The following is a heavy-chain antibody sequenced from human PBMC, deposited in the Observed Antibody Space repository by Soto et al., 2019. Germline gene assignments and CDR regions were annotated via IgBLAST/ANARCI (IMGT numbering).Heavy chain of an antibody. CDR1: GFTFSDYY. CDR3: ARGHWQLQP. Sequence: QVQLVESGGGLVKPGGSLRLSCAASGFTFSDYYMSWIRQAPGKGLEWVSYITSNSGSSTYYAESVKGRVTISRDNAKNSPYLQMENLRAEDTAVYYCARGHWQLQPWGQGALVTVSS. D-gene: IGHD6-6*01. J-gene: IGHJ5*02. CDR2: ITSNSGSST. V-gene: IGHV3-11*01.